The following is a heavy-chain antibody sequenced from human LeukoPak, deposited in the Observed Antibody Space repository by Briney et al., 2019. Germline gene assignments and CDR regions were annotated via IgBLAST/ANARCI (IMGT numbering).Heavy chain of an antibody. CDR2: ISSSGSTI. J-gene: IGHJ4*02. Sequence: PGGSLRLSYAASGFTFSSYEMNWVRQAPGKGLEWVSYISSSGSTIYYADSVKGRFTISRDNAKNSLYLQMNSLRAEDTAVYYCARDQYVVPAFDYWGQGTLVTVSS. CDR1: GFTFSSYE. D-gene: IGHD2-15*01. CDR3: ARDQYVVPAFDY. V-gene: IGHV3-48*03.